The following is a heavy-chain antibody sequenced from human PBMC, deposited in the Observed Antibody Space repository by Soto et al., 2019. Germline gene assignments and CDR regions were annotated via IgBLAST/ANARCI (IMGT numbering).Heavy chain of an antibody. V-gene: IGHV4-34*02. Sequence: QVQLQQWGAGLLKPSETLSLTCAVYGGSFSGYYWSWIRQPPGKGLEWIGEINHSGSTHYNPSLKSRVTISVDTSKKQYSLKLSSVTATDTAVYYCGSPGYVDYWGQGTLVTVSS. CDR1: GGSFSGYY. CDR3: GSPGYVDY. D-gene: IGHD2-2*01. J-gene: IGHJ4*02. CDR2: INHSGST.